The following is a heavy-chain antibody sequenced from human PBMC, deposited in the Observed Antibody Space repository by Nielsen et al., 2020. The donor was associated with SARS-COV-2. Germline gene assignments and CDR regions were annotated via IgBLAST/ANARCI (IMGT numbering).Heavy chain of an antibody. V-gene: IGHV4-59*01. CDR1: GGSISSYY. D-gene: IGHD2-15*01. CDR2: IYYSGST. CDR3: ARVTWYCSGGSCYSGYYYGMDV. Sequence: SETLSLTCTVSGGSISSYYWSWIRQPPGKGLEWIGYIYYSGSTNYYPSLKSRVTISVDTSKNQFSLKLSSVTAADTAVYYCARVTWYCSGGSCYSGYYYGMDVWGQGTTVTVSS. J-gene: IGHJ6*02.